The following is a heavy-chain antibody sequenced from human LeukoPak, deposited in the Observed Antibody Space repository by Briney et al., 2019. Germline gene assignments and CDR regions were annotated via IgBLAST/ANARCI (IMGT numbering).Heavy chain of an antibody. CDR2: IRYDGSNK. D-gene: IGHD4-17*01. J-gene: IGHJ4*02. V-gene: IGHV3-30*02. Sequence: GGSLRLSCAASGFTFSSYGMHWVRQAPGKGLEWVAFIRYDGSNKYYADSVKGRFTISRDNSKNTLYLQMNSLRAEDTAVYYCAKRAGIDYGDYVTSSLDYWGQGTLVTVSS. CDR1: GFTFSSYG. CDR3: AKRAGIDYGDYVTSSLDY.